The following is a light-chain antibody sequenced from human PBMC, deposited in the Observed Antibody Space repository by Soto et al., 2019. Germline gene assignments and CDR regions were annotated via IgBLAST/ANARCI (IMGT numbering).Light chain of an antibody. CDR2: DNN. Sequence: QSVLTQPASVSGSPGQSITISCAGTMRDIGAYNLVSWYQQHPGKAPRLIYDNNKRPSGIPDRFSGSKSGTSATLGITGLQTGDEADYYCGTWDSSLSAVVFGGGTKVTVL. CDR3: GTWDSSLSAVV. V-gene: IGLV1-51*01. J-gene: IGLJ2*01. CDR1: MRDIGAYNL.